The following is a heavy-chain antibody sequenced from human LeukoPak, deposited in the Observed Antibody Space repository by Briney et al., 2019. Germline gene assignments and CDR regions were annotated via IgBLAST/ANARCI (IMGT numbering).Heavy chain of an antibody. CDR3: ARDEYSSGWYYFDY. V-gene: IGHV3-7*01. CDR1: GFTFSSYW. Sequence: HSGGSLRLSCAASGFTFSSYWMSWVRQAPGKGLEWVANIKQDGSEKYYVDSVKGRFTISRDNAKNSLYLQMNSLRAEDTAVYYCARDEYSSGWYYFDYWGQGTLVTVSS. CDR2: IKQDGSEK. J-gene: IGHJ4*02. D-gene: IGHD6-19*01.